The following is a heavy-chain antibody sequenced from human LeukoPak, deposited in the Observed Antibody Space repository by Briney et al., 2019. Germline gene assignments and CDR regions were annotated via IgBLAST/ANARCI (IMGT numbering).Heavy chain of an antibody. CDR2: SNAGNGNT. CDR3: ARDVVTAIHEY. J-gene: IGHJ4*02. V-gene: IGHV1-3*02. CDR1: GYSFTSYA. Sequence: ASVKVSCKASGYSFTSYAMHWVRQAPGQRLEWMGWSNAGNGNTKYSQEFQGRVTITRDTSASTAYMELSSLRSDDTAMYYCARDVVTAIHEYWGQGTQVTVSS. D-gene: IGHD2-21*02.